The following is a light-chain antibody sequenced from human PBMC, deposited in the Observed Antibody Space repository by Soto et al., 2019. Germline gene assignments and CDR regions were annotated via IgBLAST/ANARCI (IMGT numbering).Light chain of an antibody. CDR3: QQTYSTPLT. Sequence: DIQMTQSPSSLSASVGDRVTITCRASQIISTYLNWYQQKPGKAPKLLIYAASILQSGVPSSFSGSGSGTGFTLTISSLQPEDFATYYCQQTYSTPLTFGPGTKVDIK. CDR1: QIISTY. V-gene: IGKV1-39*01. CDR2: AAS. J-gene: IGKJ3*01.